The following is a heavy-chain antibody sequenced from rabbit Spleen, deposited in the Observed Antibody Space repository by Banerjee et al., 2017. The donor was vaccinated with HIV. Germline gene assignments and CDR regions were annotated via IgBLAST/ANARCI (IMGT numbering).Heavy chain of an antibody. CDR3: VREVAAKFSL. CDR1: GFSFNSGYD. CDR2: IDPVFGST. V-gene: IGHV1S40*01. J-gene: IGHJ4*01. Sequence: QSLEESGGGLVKPGASLTLTCKASGFSFNSGYDMCWVRQAPGKGLEWIGYIDPVFGSTSYASWVNGRFTISSHNAQNTLYLQLNSLTAADTATYFCVREVAAKFSLWGPGTLVTVS. D-gene: IGHD4-1*01.